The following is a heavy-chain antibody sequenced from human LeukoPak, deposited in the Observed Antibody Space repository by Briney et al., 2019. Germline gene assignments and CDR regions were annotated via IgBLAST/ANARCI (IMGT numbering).Heavy chain of an antibody. V-gene: IGHV4-59*07. Sequence: SDTLSLICSVSGGPISIYYGRWIRQPAGKGLEWIGNIFYSGSTYYIPSLKSRVTISLDTSRNQFSLKLNSVTAADTAVYYCAKSNGYGLVDIWGQGTMATVSS. CDR3: AKSNGYGLVDI. D-gene: IGHD3-10*01. J-gene: IGHJ3*02. CDR1: GGPISIYY. CDR2: IFYSGST.